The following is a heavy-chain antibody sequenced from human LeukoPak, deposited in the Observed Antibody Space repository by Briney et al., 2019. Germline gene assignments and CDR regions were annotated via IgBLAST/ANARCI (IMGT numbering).Heavy chain of an antibody. J-gene: IGHJ4*02. V-gene: IGHV1-69*13. Sequence: SVKVSCKASGGTFGSYAISWVRQAPGQGLEWMGGIIPIFGTANYAQKFQGRVTITADESTSTAYMELSSLRSEDTAVYYCARDHEQWLSGDQYYFDYWGQGTLVTVSS. CDR2: IIPIFGTA. D-gene: IGHD6-19*01. CDR1: GGTFGSYA. CDR3: ARDHEQWLSGDQYYFDY.